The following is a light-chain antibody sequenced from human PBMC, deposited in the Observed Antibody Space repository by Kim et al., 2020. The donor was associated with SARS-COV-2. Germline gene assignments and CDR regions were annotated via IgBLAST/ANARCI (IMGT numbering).Light chain of an antibody. V-gene: IGKV3-20*01. Sequence: EIVLTQSPGTLSLSPGERATLSCRASQSVSSSYLAWYQQKPGQAPRLLIYGASSRATGIPDRFSGSGSGTDFTLTISRLEPEDFAVYYCQQYGSYGPTFGGGTKVDIK. CDR2: GAS. CDR1: QSVSSSY. J-gene: IGKJ4*01. CDR3: QQYGSYGPT.